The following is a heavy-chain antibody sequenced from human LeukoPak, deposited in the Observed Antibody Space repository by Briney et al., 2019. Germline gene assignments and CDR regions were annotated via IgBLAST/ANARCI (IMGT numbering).Heavy chain of an antibody. CDR3: AREGTGVLDY. Sequence: PGGSLRLSCAASGFTFSDYYLSWIRQAPGEGLEWVSYISGSGSTVYYADSMKGRFTISRDNAKNSLYLQMNSLRAEDTAVYYCAREGTGVLDYWGQGTLVTVSS. D-gene: IGHD3-10*01. V-gene: IGHV3-11*04. CDR2: ISGSGSTV. J-gene: IGHJ4*02. CDR1: GFTFSDYY.